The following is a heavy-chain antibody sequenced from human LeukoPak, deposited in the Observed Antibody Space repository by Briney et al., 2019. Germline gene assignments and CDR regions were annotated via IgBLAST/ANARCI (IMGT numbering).Heavy chain of an antibody. CDR3: AREGYGEHYYYYGMDV. D-gene: IGHD4-17*01. Sequence: ASVKVSCKASGYTFTSYGISWVRQAPGEGVEWMGWISVYNGNTNYAQKLQGRVTMTTDTSTSTAYMELRSLRSDDTAVYYCAREGYGEHYYYYGMDVWGQGTTVTVSS. V-gene: IGHV1-18*01. CDR1: GYTFTSYG. CDR2: ISVYNGNT. J-gene: IGHJ6*02.